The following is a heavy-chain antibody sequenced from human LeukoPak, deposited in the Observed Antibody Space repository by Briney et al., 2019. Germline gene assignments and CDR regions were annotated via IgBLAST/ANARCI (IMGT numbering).Heavy chain of an antibody. D-gene: IGHD4-17*01. Sequence: GGSVRLSCAASGFTFSSYWMSWVRQAPGKGLEWVANIKQDGSEKYCVDSVKGRFTISRDNAKNSLFLQMNDLRAEDTAVYYCAREKSRSLANWGQGTLVTVSP. J-gene: IGHJ4*02. CDR3: AREKSRSLAN. V-gene: IGHV3-7*04. CDR2: IKQDGSEK. CDR1: GFTFSSYW.